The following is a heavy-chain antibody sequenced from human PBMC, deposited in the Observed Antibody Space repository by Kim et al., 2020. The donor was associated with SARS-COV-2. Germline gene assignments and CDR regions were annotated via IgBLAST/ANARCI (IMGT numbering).Heavy chain of an antibody. CDR2: INHSGST. Sequence: SETLSLTCAVYGGSFSGYYWSWIRQPPGKGLEWIGEINHSGSTNYNPSLKSRVTISVDTSKNQFSLKLSSVTAADTAVYYCARPLDKVRGANPFDYWGQGTLLTVSS. J-gene: IGHJ4*02. V-gene: IGHV4-34*01. D-gene: IGHD3-10*01. CDR1: GGSFSGYY. CDR3: ARPLDKVRGANPFDY.